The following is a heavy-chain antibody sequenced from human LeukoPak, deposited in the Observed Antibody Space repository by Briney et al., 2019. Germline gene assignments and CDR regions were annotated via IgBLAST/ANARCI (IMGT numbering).Heavy chain of an antibody. D-gene: IGHD2-2*01. CDR3: ARVPAAREPIDY. CDR1: GGSISKYY. J-gene: IGHJ4*02. CDR2: IYSSGTN. V-gene: IGHV4-59*01. Sequence: SETLSLTCTVSGGSISKYYWSWIRQPPGQGLGWIGYIYSSGTNNYNPSLNSRVTISVDTSKNQFSLKLSAVTAADTAVYYCARVPAAREPIDYWGQGTLVTVSS.